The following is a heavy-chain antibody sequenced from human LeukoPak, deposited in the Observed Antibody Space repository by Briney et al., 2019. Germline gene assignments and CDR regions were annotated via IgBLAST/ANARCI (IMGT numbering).Heavy chain of an antibody. CDR1: GFTFSNYA. CDR2: ISGDVRST. CDR3: AREGYSYGYGLDY. D-gene: IGHD5-18*01. Sequence: GGSLRLSCAASGFTFSNYAMSWVRQAPGKGLGWVSAISGDVRSTFYADSVKGRFTISRDNSKNTLSLQMNSLRAEDTAVYYCAREGYSYGYGLDYWGQGTLVTVSS. V-gene: IGHV3-23*01. J-gene: IGHJ4*02.